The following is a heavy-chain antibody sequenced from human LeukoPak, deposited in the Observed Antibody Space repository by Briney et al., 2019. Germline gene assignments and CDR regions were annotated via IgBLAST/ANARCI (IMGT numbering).Heavy chain of an antibody. D-gene: IGHD3-10*01. V-gene: IGHV4-34*01. CDR3: ARVWFGETTQYYFDY. Sequence: SETLSLTCAVYGGSFSGYYWRWLRQPPGKGLEWVGEINHSGSTNYNPSLKRRVTISVATSKNQFSLKLSSVTAADTAVYYCARVWFGETTQYYFDYWGQGTLVTVSS. CDR1: GGSFSGYY. CDR2: INHSGST. J-gene: IGHJ4*02.